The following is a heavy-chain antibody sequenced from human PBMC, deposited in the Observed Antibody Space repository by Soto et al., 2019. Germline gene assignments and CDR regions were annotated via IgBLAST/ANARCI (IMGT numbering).Heavy chain of an antibody. Sequence: PSETQPHSGAEYGGAYSGYYWSWNRQPPWKWIEWMVEINHRGSTNYNPSLKSLVTISVDTYKNQFSLKMSSVTAADTAVYYCARGPMIRITIFGVVRNYGMDVWGQGTTVTVSS. CDR2: INHRGST. CDR3: ARGPMIRITIFGVVRNYGMDV. V-gene: IGHV4-34*01. J-gene: IGHJ6*02. D-gene: IGHD3-3*01. CDR1: GGAYSGYY.